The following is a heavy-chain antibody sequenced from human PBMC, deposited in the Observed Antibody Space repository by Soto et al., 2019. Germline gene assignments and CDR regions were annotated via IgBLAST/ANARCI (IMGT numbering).Heavy chain of an antibody. CDR2: IHYSGTT. J-gene: IGHJ4*02. Sequence: SSETLSLTCTASGGSMRNYFWTWIRQPPGKGLEWIGYIHYSGTTSFFPSYNPSLRSRVTSSEDTSKNQFPLKLLSVTTADTAVYFCAAGEASSRNLAPYYLDFWGQGTLVTVSS. D-gene: IGHD6-13*01. CDR1: GGSMRNYF. CDR3: AAGEASSRNLAPYYLDF. V-gene: IGHV4-59*01.